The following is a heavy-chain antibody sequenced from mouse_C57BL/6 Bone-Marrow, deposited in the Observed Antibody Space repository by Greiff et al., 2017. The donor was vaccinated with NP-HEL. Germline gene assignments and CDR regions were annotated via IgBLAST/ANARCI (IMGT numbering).Heavy chain of an antibody. CDR1: GFSLTSYG. V-gene: IGHV2-2*01. D-gene: IGHD1-1*01. CDR3: AIYGGAY. Sequence: QVQLQQSGPGLVQPSQSLSITCTVSGFSLTSYGVHWVRQSPGTGLEWLGVIWSGGSTDYNAAFISRLSISKDNSKSQVFFKMNSLQADDTAIYYCAIYGGAYWGQGTLVTVSA. J-gene: IGHJ3*01. CDR2: IWSGGST.